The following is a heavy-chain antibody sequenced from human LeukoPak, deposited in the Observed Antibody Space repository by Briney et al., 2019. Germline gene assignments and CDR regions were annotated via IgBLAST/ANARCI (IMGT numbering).Heavy chain of an antibody. CDR3: ARTTSGYSSGWYKRLQDGAAFDI. V-gene: IGHV4-59*01. CDR1: GGSISSYY. J-gene: IGHJ3*02. D-gene: IGHD6-19*01. CDR2: IYYSGST. Sequence: SETLSLTCTVSGGSISSYYWSWIRQPPGKGLEWIGYIYYSGSTNYNPSLKSRVTISVDTSKNQFSLKLSSVTAADTAVYYCARTTSGYSSGWYKRLQDGAAFDIWGQGTMVTVSS.